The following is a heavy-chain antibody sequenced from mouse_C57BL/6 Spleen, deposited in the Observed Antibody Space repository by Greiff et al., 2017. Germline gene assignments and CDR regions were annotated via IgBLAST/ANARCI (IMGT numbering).Heavy chain of an antibody. CDR3: TAGPAWCAY. Sequence: EVKLMESGGGLVQPGGSMKLSCVASGFTFSNYWMNWVRQSPEKGLEWVAQIRLKSDNYATHYAESVKGRFTISRDDSKSRVYLQMNNLRAEDTGIYYCTAGPAWCAYWGQGTLVTVSA. D-gene: IGHD3-1*01. CDR1: GFTFSNYW. CDR2: IRLKSDNYAT. V-gene: IGHV6-3*01. J-gene: IGHJ3*01.